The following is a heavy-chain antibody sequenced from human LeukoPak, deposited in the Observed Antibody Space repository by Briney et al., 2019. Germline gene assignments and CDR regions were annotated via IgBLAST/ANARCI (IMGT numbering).Heavy chain of an antibody. V-gene: IGHV4-31*03. CDR1: GGSISSGGYY. CDR3: ARDTIFGVVNWFDP. J-gene: IGHJ5*02. CDR2: IYYSGST. D-gene: IGHD3-3*01. Sequence: SQTLSLTCTVSGGSISSGGYYWSWLRQHPGTGLEWIGYIYYSGSTYYNPSLKSRVTISVDTSKNQFSLKLSSVTAADTAVYYCARDTIFGVVNWFDPWGQGTLVTVSS.